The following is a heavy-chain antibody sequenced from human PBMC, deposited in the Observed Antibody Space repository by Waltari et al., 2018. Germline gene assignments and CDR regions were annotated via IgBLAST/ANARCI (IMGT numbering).Heavy chain of an antibody. V-gene: IGHV1-2*02. J-gene: IGHJ4*02. CDR2: MRPKTGGT. CDR3: ARGGGRRVFYDY. CDR1: GYTFTASY. Sequence: QVQLLHSGAAVKKPGASVTVPCKASGYTFTASYIHWVRQTPGQGLGWMGWMRPKTGGTNYAQKFQGSVTMTRDTSISTAYMELSRLTFDDTAVYYCARGGGRRVFYDYWGQGTLVTVSS. D-gene: IGHD3-16*01.